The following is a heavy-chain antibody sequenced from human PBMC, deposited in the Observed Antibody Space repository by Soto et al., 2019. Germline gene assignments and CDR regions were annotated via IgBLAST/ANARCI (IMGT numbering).Heavy chain of an antibody. J-gene: IGHJ4*02. D-gene: IGHD2-8*01. CDR1: GGSMSTYY. V-gene: IGHV4-59*08. CDR2: IYYGGSA. Sequence: PSETLSLTCTVSGGSMSTYYWNWIRQPPGKGLEWIGYIYYGGSANYNPSLKSRVTISVDTSKKQFSLKLSSVTAADTAVYYCARGGHCTNGVCSALDYWGQGTLVTVSS. CDR3: ARGGHCTNGVCSALDY.